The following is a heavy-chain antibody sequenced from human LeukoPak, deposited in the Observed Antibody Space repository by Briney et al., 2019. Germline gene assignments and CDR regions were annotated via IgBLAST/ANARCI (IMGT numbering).Heavy chain of an antibody. CDR2: INSDGSRT. D-gene: IGHD3-16*01. V-gene: IGHV3-74*01. CDR3: MSYAGRSDDY. Sequence: GGSLGLSCAASGFTFSTYWMHWVRQAPGKGLVWVSRINSDGSRTTYADSVRGRFTISRDNAKNTLYLQMNSLRAEDTAVYYCMSYAGRSDDYWGQGTLVTVSS. J-gene: IGHJ4*02. CDR1: GFTFSTYW.